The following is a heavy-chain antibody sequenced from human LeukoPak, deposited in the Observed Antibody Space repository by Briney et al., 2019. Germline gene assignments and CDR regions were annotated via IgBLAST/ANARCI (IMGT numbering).Heavy chain of an antibody. D-gene: IGHD3-22*01. CDR1: GYTLTELS. Sequence: GASVKVSCKVSGYTLTELSMHWVRQAPGKGLEWMGGFDPEDGETIYAQKFQGRVTMTEDTSTDTAYMELSSLRSEDTAVYYCASPSAYYYDSSGYPHWGQGTLLTVSS. CDR2: FDPEDGET. CDR3: ASPSAYYYDSSGYPH. J-gene: IGHJ4*02. V-gene: IGHV1-24*01.